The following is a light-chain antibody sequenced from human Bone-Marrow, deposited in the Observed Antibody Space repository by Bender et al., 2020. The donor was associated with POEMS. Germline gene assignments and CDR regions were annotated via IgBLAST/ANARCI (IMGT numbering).Light chain of an antibody. J-gene: IGLJ1*01. Sequence: QSALTQPASVSGSLGQSITISCTGTSSDIGGYNYVSWYQQHPGKAPKVMIYNVNDRPSGVSNRFSGSKSGNTASLTISGLQAEDEADYYYSSYTSSNTHVFGTGTKVTVL. CDR1: SSDIGGYNY. CDR3: SSYTSSNTHV. V-gene: IGLV2-14*01. CDR2: NVN.